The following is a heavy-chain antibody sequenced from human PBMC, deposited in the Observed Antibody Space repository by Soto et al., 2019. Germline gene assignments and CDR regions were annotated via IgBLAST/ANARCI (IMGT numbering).Heavy chain of an antibody. Sequence: SQTLSLTCAISGDGVSSNSAAWNWIRQSSSRGLEWLGRTYYRSNWYSDYALSVKSRISINPDTSKNQFSLKLSSVTAADTAVYYCARHGYNYAGSTYPLDYWGQGTPVTVSS. CDR1: GDGVSSNSAA. V-gene: IGHV6-1*01. CDR3: ARHGYNYAGSTYPLDY. CDR2: TYYRSNWYS. D-gene: IGHD3-22*01. J-gene: IGHJ4*02.